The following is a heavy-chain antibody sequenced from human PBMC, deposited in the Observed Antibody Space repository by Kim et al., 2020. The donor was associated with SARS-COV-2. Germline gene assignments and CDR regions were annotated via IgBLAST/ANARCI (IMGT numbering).Heavy chain of an antibody. Sequence: GGSLRLSCAVSGFTFSGYWMSWVRQDPGKGLEWVASIKEDGSETYYADSVKGRFTISRDNAASSLFVEMNSLRVDDTAMYFCASSGKWELTFDYWGQG. V-gene: IGHV3-7*03. CDR2: IKEDGSET. D-gene: IGHD1-26*01. CDR3: ASSGKWELTFDY. CDR1: GFTFSGYW. J-gene: IGHJ4*02.